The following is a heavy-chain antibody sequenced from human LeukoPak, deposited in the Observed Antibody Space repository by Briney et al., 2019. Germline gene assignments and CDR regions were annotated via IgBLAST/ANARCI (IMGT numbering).Heavy chain of an antibody. CDR2: ISGSGGIT. D-gene: IGHD3-22*01. V-gene: IGHV3-23*01. CDR3: AKRDFYDSSGYAPLFQH. J-gene: IGHJ1*01. Sequence: GGSLRLSCAASGFTFSSYAMSWVRQAPGKGLEGVSGISGSGGITNYADSVKGRFTISRDNSKNTLYLQMNSLRAEDTAVYYCAKRDFYDSSGYAPLFQHWGQGTLVTVSS. CDR1: GFTFSSYA.